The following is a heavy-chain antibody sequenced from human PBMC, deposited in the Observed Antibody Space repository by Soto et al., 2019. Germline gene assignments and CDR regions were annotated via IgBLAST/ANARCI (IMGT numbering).Heavy chain of an antibody. CDR3: ATSYGTAWYTY. CDR1: GGSVSSGSYY. V-gene: IGHV4-61*03. D-gene: IGHD5-18*01. CDR2: MHYTGFS. J-gene: IGHJ4*02. Sequence: SETLSLTCTVSGGSVSSGSYYWSWIRQPPGKGLEWIGYMHYTGFSHYNPSLKSRLTISVDRSKNHFTLQLTSVTVADPAVYYCATSYGTAWYTYGGKGTQVTVSS.